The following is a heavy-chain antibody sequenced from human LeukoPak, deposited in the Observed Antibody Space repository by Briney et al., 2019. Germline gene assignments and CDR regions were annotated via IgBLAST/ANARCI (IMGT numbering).Heavy chain of an antibody. CDR1: GFTFSDYY. CDR2: TSPSGGTI. Sequence: PGGSLRLSCAASGFTFSDYYMSWIRQAPETGLEWLSYTSPSGGTIYYIDSVKGRFTMTRDNALNALYLEMNSLRAEDTAVYYCAREKKTEWTTGAFDMWGQGTMVIVSS. J-gene: IGHJ3*02. V-gene: IGHV3-11*01. D-gene: IGHD3-3*01. CDR3: AREKKTEWTTGAFDM.